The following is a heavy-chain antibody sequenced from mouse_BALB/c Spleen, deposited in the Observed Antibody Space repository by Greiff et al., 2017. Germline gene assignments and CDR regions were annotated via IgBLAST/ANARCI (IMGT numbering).Heavy chain of an antibody. CDR1: GFSLTSYG. J-gene: IGHJ3*01. D-gene: IGHD1-1*01. Sequence: VKLQESGPGLVAPSQSLSITCTVSGFSLTSYGVHWVRQPPGKGLEWLGVIWAGASTNYNSALMSRLSISKDNSKSQVFLKMNSLQTDDTAMYYCAREYYGRGAFAYWGQGTLVTVSA. CDR2: IWAGAST. CDR3: AREYYGRGAFAY. V-gene: IGHV2-9*02.